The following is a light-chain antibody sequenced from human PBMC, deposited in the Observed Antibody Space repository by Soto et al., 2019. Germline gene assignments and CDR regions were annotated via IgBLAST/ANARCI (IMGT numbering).Light chain of an antibody. CDR2: AAS. Sequence: EIVLTQSPGTLSLSPGERATLSCRASESLSSSYLVWYQQKPGQAPRLLIYAASRRATGIPDRFSGSGSATEYTLTINILEPEDFAVYYCQQQGTFGQGTKLEIK. V-gene: IGKV3-20*01. CDR1: ESLSSSY. J-gene: IGKJ2*01. CDR3: QQQGT.